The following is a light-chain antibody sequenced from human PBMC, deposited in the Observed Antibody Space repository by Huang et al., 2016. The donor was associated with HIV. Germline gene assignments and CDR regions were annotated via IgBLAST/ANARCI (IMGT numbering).Light chain of an antibody. CDR3: QQYTSYPWT. J-gene: IGKJ1*01. CDR1: QSISSW. V-gene: IGKV1-5*03. CDR2: KAS. Sequence: DIQMTQSPSTLSASVGERVTITCRASQSISSWFAWYQQKPGKAPKLLIYKASSLEIGVPSRFSGSGSVTEFTLTISSLQPDDFATYYCQQYTSYPWTFGQGTKVEIK.